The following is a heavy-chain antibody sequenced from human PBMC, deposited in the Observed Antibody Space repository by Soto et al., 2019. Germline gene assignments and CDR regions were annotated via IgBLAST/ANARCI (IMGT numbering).Heavy chain of an antibody. CDR3: ARLGYCSSTSCRYYYMDV. CDR2: IYYSGST. V-gene: IGHV4-59*01. J-gene: IGHJ6*03. CDR1: GGSISSYY. Sequence: SETLSLTCTVSGGSISSYYWSWIRQPPGKGLEWIGYIYYSGSTNYNPSLKSRVTISVDTSKNQFSLKLSSVTAADTAVYYCARLGYCSSTSCRYYYMDVWGKGTTVTVS. D-gene: IGHD2-2*01.